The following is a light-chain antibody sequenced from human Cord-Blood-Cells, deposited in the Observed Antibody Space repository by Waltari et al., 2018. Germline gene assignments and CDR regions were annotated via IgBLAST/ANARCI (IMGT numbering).Light chain of an antibody. Sequence: DIQMTQSPSSLSASVGDRVTITCRASQIISSYLHWYQQKQGKAPKLLIYAASRLQSGLPSRFSGSGSGTDFTLAIIGLQPDDFATYYYQQSYSTPYTFGQWTKLEIK. V-gene: IGKV1-39*01. CDR2: AAS. CDR3: QQSYSTPYT. CDR1: QIISSY. J-gene: IGKJ2*01.